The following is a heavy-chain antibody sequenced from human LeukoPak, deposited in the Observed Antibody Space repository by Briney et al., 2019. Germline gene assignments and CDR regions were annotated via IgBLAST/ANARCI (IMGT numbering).Heavy chain of an antibody. Sequence: PGGSLRLSCAASGFTFSSYSMNWVRQAPGKGLEWVSYISSSSTIYYADSVKGRFTISRDNAKNSLYLQMNSLRAEDTAVYYCARSSVGSVDYWGQGTLVTVSS. CDR1: GFTFSSYS. CDR3: ARSSVGSVDY. J-gene: IGHJ4*02. V-gene: IGHV3-48*01. CDR2: ISSSSTI. D-gene: IGHD1-26*01.